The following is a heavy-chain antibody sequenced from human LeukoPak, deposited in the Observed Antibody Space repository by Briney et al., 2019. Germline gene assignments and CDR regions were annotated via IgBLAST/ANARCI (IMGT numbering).Heavy chain of an antibody. J-gene: IGHJ4*02. CDR1: GGSISSSTVY. CDR2: INYSGYT. D-gene: IGHD3-22*01. CDR3: ARPGYYDNSGFNFDY. V-gene: IGHV4-39*01. Sequence: PSETLSLTCTVSGGSISSSTVYWGWIRQPPGKGLEWIGGINYSGYTYYNPSLKSRVTISVDTPKNQFSLKLSSVTAADTAVYYCARPGYYDNSGFNFDYWGQGTQVTVSS.